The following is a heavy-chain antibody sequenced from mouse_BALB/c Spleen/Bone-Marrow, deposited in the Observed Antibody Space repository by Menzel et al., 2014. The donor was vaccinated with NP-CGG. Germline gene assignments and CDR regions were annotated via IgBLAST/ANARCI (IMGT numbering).Heavy chain of an antibody. CDR2: IYPGSGST. V-gene: IGHV1-55*01. Sequence: LVESGAELVKPGTSVKLSCKASGYNFTSYWINWVKLRPGQGPEWIGDIYPGSGSTNYNEKFKRKATLTVYTSDNTAYMQHRNLACENSEHYYCARGAWAIWDYFDYWGQGTTLTVSS. CDR1: GYNFTSYW. D-gene: IGHD4-1*01. J-gene: IGHJ2*01. CDR3: ARGAWAIWDYFDY.